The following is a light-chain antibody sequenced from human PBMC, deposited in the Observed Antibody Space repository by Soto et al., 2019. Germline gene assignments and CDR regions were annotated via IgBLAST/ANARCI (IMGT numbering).Light chain of an antibody. J-gene: IGLJ2*01. Sequence: QSALTQPPSVSGSPGQSVTISCTGTSSDVGSYNRVSWYQQPPATAPKLMIYEVRNRPSGVPDRFSGSKSGNTASLTISGLQAEDEADYYCSSYTSSSTLGVFGGGTKLTVL. CDR1: SSDVGSYNR. V-gene: IGLV2-18*02. CDR2: EVR. CDR3: SSYTSSSTLGV.